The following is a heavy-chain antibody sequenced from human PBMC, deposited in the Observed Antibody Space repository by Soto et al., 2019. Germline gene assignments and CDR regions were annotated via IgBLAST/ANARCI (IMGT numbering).Heavy chain of an antibody. CDR2: IYYSGST. CDR1: GGSMSSYY. D-gene: IGHD5-18*01. J-gene: IGHJ4*02. CDR3: ASHVDTAMATFDY. V-gene: IGHV4-59*01. Sequence: SETLSLTSTVSGGSMSSYYWSGMRQPPGKGLEWIGYIYYSGSTNYNPSLKSRVTISVDTSKNQFSLKLSSVTAADTAVYYCASHVDTAMATFDYLVQGTLVTVSS.